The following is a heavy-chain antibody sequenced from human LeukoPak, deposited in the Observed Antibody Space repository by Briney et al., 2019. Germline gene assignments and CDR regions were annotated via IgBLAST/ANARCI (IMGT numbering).Heavy chain of an antibody. CDR3: ARALDV. Sequence: GGSLRLSCVDSGLSFNTYAMHWVRQAPGKGLEWVAAIAYVGSSINKDYSVRGRFTIPGTVSKNNMYLQMNRLRAEDTAMYYCARALDVWGKGTTVTVFS. CDR1: GLSFNTYA. J-gene: IGHJ6*03. CDR2: IAYVGSSI. V-gene: IGHV3-30*04.